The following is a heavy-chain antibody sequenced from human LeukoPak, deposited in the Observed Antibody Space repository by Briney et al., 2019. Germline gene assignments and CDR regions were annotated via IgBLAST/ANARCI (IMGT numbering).Heavy chain of an antibody. CDR1: GFPFSDYA. Sequence: GGSLRLSYAPWGFPFSDYAIHGVRQAPGKGLEWVAVITYDGSNKYYADSVKGRFTISRDNSKNTLYLQMNSLRAEDAAVYYCASNVVGATPWVYYYYMDVWGKGTTVTVSS. CDR3: ASNVVGATPWVYYYYMDV. CDR2: ITYDGSNK. J-gene: IGHJ6*03. V-gene: IGHV3-30*04. D-gene: IGHD1-26*01.